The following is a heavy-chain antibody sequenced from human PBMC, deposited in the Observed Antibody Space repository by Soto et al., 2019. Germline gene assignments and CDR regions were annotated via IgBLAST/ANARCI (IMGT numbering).Heavy chain of an antibody. CDR2: IDPSNSYV. V-gene: IGHV5-10-1*04. D-gene: IGHD3-10*01. CDR1: EYSFSIFW. CDR3: ARHQAGSGNANFDF. J-gene: IGHJ4*02. Sequence: PGDSLKISCQAFEYSFSIFWISWVRQLPGKGLEWMGRIDPSNSYVAYSPSFQGQVTISVDRSARTAFLHWSSLKASDSATYYCARHQAGSGNANFDFWGQGSQVTVSS.